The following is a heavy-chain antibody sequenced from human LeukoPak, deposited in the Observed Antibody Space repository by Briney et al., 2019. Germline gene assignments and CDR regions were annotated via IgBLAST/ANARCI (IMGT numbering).Heavy chain of an antibody. J-gene: IGHJ5*02. D-gene: IGHD3-22*01. CDR3: AKDYYDSSGYPNWFDP. CDR1: GFTFSSYA. Sequence: GGSLRLSCAASGFTFSSYAMSWVRQAPGKGLEWVSAISGSGGSTYYADSVKGRFTISRDNSKNTLYLQMNSLRAEDTAVYYCAKDYYDSSGYPNWFDPWGQGTLVTVSS. CDR2: ISGSGGST. V-gene: IGHV3-23*01.